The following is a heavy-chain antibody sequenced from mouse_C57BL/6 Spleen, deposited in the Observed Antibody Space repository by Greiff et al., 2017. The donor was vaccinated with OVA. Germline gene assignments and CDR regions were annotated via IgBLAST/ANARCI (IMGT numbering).Heavy chain of an antibody. V-gene: IGHV1-18*01. CDR3: ARRVFGYSNYNWYFDV. CDR2: INPNNGGT. J-gene: IGHJ1*03. Sequence: EVQLQQSGPELVKPGASVKIPCKASGYTFTDYNMDWAKQSHGKSLEWIGDINPNNGGTIYNQKFKGKATLTVDKSSSTAYMELRSLTSEDTAVYYCARRVFGYSNYNWYFDVWGTGTTVTVSS. CDR1: GYTFTDYN. D-gene: IGHD2-5*01.